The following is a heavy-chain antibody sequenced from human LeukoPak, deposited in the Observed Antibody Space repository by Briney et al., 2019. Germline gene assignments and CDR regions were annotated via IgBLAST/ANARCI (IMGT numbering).Heavy chain of an antibody. CDR3: ARDPLSTNDFDI. D-gene: IGHD1-1*01. Sequence: SETLSLTCTASGGSITNSYWNWIRQSPGKGLEWIGYINYSGSTNYNPSLKSRVTISVDTSKNQFSLKLSSVTAADTAVYFCARDPLSTNDFDIWGQGTMVTVSS. V-gene: IGHV4-59*01. J-gene: IGHJ3*02. CDR2: INYSGST. CDR1: GGSITNSY.